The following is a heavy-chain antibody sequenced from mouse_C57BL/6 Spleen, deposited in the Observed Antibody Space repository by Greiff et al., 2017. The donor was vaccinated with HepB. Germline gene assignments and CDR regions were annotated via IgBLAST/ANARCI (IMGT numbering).Heavy chain of an antibody. J-gene: IGHJ4*01. V-gene: IGHV1-82*01. Sequence: VKLMESGPELVKPGASVKISCKASGYAFSSSWMNWVKQRPGKGLEWIGRIYPGDGDTNYNGKFKGKATLTADKSSSTAYMQLSSLTSEDSAVYFCASGETAQAPYAMDYWGQGTSVTVSS. CDR1: GYAFSSSW. CDR3: ASGETAQAPYAMDY. D-gene: IGHD3-2*02. CDR2: IYPGDGDT.